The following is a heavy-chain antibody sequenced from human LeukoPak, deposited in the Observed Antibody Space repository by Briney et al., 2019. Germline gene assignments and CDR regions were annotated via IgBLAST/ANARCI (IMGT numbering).Heavy chain of an antibody. CDR1: GFTFSSYA. D-gene: IGHD2-21*01. CDR3: ASFPRGDLGLIILDF. Sequence: PGGSLRLSCAASGFTFSSYAMTWVRQAPAKGLEWVSGISASGGTTSYADSVKGRFTISRDNSKNRLYLQMNSLRAEDTAVYYCASFPRGDLGLIILDFWGQGTLVTVSS. CDR2: ISASGGTT. J-gene: IGHJ4*02. V-gene: IGHV3-23*01.